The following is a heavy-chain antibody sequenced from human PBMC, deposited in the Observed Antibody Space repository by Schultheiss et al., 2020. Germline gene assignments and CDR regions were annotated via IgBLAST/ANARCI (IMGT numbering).Heavy chain of an antibody. D-gene: IGHD3-10*01. CDR2: ISWNSGRI. CDR1: GFTFSDYY. Sequence: GGSLRLSCAASGFTFSDYYMSWIRQAPGKGLEWVSGISWNSGRIGYADFVKGRFTISRDNAKNSLYLQMNSLRTEDTAFYYCAKAQNRVIVAHRGGYFQHWGQGTLVTVSS. V-gene: IGHV3-9*01. CDR3: AKAQNRVIVAHRGGYFQH. J-gene: IGHJ1*01.